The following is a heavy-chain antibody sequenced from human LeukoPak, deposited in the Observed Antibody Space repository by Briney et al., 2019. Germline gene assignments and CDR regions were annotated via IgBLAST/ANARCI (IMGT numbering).Heavy chain of an antibody. V-gene: IGHV4-39*07. CDR2: MFYNGAT. CDR1: GGSISSSDYY. CDR3: AREARFALPVVGSGDY. J-gene: IGHJ4*02. Sequence: YPSETLSLTCSVSGGSISSSDYYWGWLRQPPGKGLEGIGTMFYNGATKSNPSLSSRVTMSIDTSKNQFSLKLRSVTAADTAVYYCAREARFALPVVGSGDYWGQGTLVTVSS. D-gene: IGHD6-19*01.